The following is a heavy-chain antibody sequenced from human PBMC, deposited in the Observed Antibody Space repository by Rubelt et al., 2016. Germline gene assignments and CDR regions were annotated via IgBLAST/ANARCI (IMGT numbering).Heavy chain of an antibody. CDR3: ARDTYGTGRNNWFDP. V-gene: IGHV1-18*01. CDR2: ISAKNGKT. CDR1: GYAFNSYG. D-gene: IGHD1-1*01. J-gene: IGHJ5*02. Sequence: SSGEVKKPGASVKVSCKASGYAFNSYGISWVRQAPGQGLEWMGWISAKNGKTDYAQRVQGRVTMTTDTSTSTAYMELSSLTSDDTAMYYCARDTYGTGRNNWFDPWGQGTLVIVSS.